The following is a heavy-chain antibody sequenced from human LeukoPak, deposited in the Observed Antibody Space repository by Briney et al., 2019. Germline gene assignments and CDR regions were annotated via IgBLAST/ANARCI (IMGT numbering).Heavy chain of an antibody. Sequence: WASVKVSCKASGGSFSTYVITWVRQAPGQGLEWMGRIIPVLGVSNFAQKFQDRVAITADKSTNTAHMELSRLESGDTAVYYCATSISDYYDAFDIWGQGTMVTVSS. CDR1: GGSFSTYV. CDR3: ATSISDYYDAFDI. V-gene: IGHV1-69*04. CDR2: IIPVLGVS. J-gene: IGHJ3*02. D-gene: IGHD6-25*01.